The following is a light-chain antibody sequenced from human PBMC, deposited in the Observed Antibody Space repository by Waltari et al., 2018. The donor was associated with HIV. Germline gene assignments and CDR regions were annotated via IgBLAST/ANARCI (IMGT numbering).Light chain of an antibody. CDR2: DAS. Sequence: DIQLTQSPSFLSASLKDRVTITCLTSQGISTSLAWYQQRPGQAPELLIYDASVLHTGVPSRFSGSGSGTRFTLTISSLQPDDFGVYYCQQLHTYPHSFGGGTNVE. J-gene: IGKJ4*01. CDR3: QQLHTYPHS. CDR1: QGISTS. V-gene: IGKV1-9*01.